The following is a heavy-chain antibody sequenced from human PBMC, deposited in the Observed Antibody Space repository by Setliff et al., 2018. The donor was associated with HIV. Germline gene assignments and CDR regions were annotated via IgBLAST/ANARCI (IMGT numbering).Heavy chain of an antibody. V-gene: IGHV1-24*01. J-gene: IGHJ3*02. CDR1: GNSLTESS. D-gene: IGHD2-15*01. Sequence: ASVKVSCKVSGNSLTESSMHWVRQAPGKGLEWMGGFDPEDGETIYAQKFQGRVTMTEDISTDTGYMELSSLRSEDTALYYCAIGIGFCSGGSCWGIWGQGTMVTVSS. CDR2: FDPEDGET. CDR3: AIGIGFCSGGSCWGI.